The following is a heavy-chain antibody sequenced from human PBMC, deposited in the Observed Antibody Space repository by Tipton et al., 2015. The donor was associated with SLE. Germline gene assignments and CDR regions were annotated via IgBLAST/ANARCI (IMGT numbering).Heavy chain of an antibody. J-gene: IGHJ3*02. CDR1: GFTFSTYV. CDR2: LSSDGSHT. Sequence: SLRLSCAASGFTFSTYVMHWVRQAPGRGLEWVAVLSSDGSHTNYAVSVKGRFTISRDNSENTLYLQMNSLRAEDTAVYYCAREEVIMNAFDIWGQGTMATVSS. D-gene: IGHD3-3*01. V-gene: IGHV3-30*04. CDR3: AREEVIMNAFDI.